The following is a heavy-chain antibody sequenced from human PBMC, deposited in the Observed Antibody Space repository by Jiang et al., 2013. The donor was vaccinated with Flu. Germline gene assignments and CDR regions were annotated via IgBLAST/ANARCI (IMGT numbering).Heavy chain of an antibody. CDR2: IRYDGSNK. CDR1: GFTFSSYG. J-gene: IGHJ6*02. V-gene: IGHV3-30*02. Sequence: VQLLESGGGLVQPGGSLRLSCAASGFTFSSYGMHWVRQAPGKGLEWVAFIRYDGSNKYYADSVKGRFTISRDNSKNTLYLQMNSLRAEDTAVYYCAKSWPMAYSSSYYYYGMDVWGQGTTVTVSS. CDR3: AKSWPMAYSSSYYYYGMDV. D-gene: IGHD6-6*01.